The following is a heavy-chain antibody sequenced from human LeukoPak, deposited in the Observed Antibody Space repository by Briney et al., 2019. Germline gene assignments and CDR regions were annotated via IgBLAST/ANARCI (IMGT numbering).Heavy chain of an antibody. CDR2: INPNSGGT. D-gene: IGHD6-6*01. J-gene: IGHJ6*03. CDR3: ARARIRGSSSRSHYMDV. Sequence: ASVKVSCKASGYTFTGYYMHWVRQAPGQGLEWMGWINPNSGGTNYAQKFQGRVTMTRDTSISTAYMELSRLRSDDTAVYYCARARIRGSSSRSHYMDVWAKGTTVTVSS. V-gene: IGHV1-2*02. CDR1: GYTFTGYY.